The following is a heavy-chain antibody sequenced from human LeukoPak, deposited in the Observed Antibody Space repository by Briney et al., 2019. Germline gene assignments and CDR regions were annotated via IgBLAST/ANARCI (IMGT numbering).Heavy chain of an antibody. V-gene: IGHV1-24*01. J-gene: IGHJ4*02. CDR2: FDREDDAP. Sequence: ASVKVSCKVSGYSFSELSMHWVRQAPGLGLEWMGGFDREDDAPVYAQQFQGRVTMTEDTSTDTAYMELSSLRSEDTALYYCATLDSYYDSSGRPLLPDWGQGTLVTVSS. CDR3: ATLDSYYDSSGRPLLPD. D-gene: IGHD3-22*01. CDR1: GYSFSELS.